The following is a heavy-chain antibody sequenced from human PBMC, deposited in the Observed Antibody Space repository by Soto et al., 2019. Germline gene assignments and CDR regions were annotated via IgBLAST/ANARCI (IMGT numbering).Heavy chain of an antibody. CDR3: ARVAGRNWFDP. CDR2: ISAYNGKT. Sequence: ASVKVSCKASGYTFTSYGISWVRQAPGQGLEWMGWISAYNGKTNYAQKLQGRVTMTTDTSTSTAYKELRSLRSDDTAVYYCARVAGRNWFDPWGQGTLVTVSS. V-gene: IGHV1-18*01. J-gene: IGHJ5*02. CDR1: GYTFTSYG.